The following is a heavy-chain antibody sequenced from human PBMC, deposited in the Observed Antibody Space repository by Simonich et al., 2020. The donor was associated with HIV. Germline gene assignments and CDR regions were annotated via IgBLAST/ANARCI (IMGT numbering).Heavy chain of an antibody. D-gene: IGHD2-8*02. V-gene: IGHV3-48*01. Sequence: EVLLMESGGGLVQPGGSLRLSCAASGFTFTGYSMNWVRQAPGKGLEWISYISSSSSSRYYADSVKGRFTISRDNAKNSLYLQMNSLRAEDTAVYYCARDGGVLNYWGQGALVTVSS. CDR1: GFTFTGYS. CDR3: ARDGGVLNY. J-gene: IGHJ4*02. CDR2: ISSSSSSR.